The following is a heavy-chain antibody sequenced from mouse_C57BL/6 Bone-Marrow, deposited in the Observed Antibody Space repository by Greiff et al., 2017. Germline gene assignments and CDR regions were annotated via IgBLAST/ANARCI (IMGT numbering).Heavy chain of an antibody. J-gene: IGHJ3*01. CDR2: LNPSSGYT. Sequence: QVQLQQSGAELAKPGASVKLSCKASGYTFTSYWMHWVKQRPGQGLEWIGYLNPSSGYTKYNQKFKDKDTLTADKSSSTAYMQLGSLTYEDSAVYYCATGGNYAWFAYWGQGTLVTVSA. CDR3: ATGGNYAWFAY. V-gene: IGHV1-7*01. D-gene: IGHD2-1*01. CDR1: GYTFTSYW.